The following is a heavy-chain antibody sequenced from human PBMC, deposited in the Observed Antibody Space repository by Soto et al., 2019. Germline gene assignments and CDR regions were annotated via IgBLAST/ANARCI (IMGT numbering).Heavy chain of an antibody. V-gene: IGHV3-33*01. Sequence: PXWALRLACAASGFVFTNYGMHWVRQAPGKGLGWVAVIWYDGSNKYYADSVKGRFTISRDNSKNTLYLQMNSLRAEDKAVYYCASSGRGDLTAMVNYYHSGMEVRGQGSTVTVSS. CDR3: ASSGRGDLTAMVNYYHSGMEV. J-gene: IGHJ6*02. D-gene: IGHD5-18*01. CDR1: GFVFTNYG. CDR2: IWYDGSNK.